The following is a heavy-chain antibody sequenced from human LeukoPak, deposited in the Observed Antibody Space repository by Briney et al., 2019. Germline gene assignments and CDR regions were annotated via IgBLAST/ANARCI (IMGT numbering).Heavy chain of an antibody. D-gene: IGHD2-2*01. CDR1: GFTFSSYG. CDR3: AKEEDIVVVPAALDY. J-gene: IGHJ4*02. Sequence: QSGGSLRLSCAASGFTFSSYGMHWVRQAPGKGLEWVAFIRYDGSNKYYADSVKGRFTISRDNSKNTLYLQMNSLRAEDTAVYYCAKEEDIVVVPAALDYWGQGTLVTVSS. CDR2: IRYDGSNK. V-gene: IGHV3-30*02.